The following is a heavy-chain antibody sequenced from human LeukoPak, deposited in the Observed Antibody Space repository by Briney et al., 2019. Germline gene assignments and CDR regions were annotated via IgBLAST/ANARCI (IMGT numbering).Heavy chain of an antibody. D-gene: IGHD6-13*01. CDR2: IRQDGSEK. CDR3: ARDGTAAGLYFDL. Sequence: QPGGSLRLSCAVSGFTFTGYWMNWVRQAPGKGLEWVASIRQDGSEKTYVDSVKGRFTISRDNTKNSLSLQVNSLRVEDTAVYYCARDGTAAGLYFDLWGQGTLVTVSS. CDR1: GFTFTGYW. J-gene: IGHJ4*01. V-gene: IGHV3-7*01.